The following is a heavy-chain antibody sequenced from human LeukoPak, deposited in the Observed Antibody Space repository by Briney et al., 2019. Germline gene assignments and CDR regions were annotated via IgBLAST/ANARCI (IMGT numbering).Heavy chain of an antibody. J-gene: IGHJ6*02. CDR1: GGSFSGYY. V-gene: IGHV4-34*01. D-gene: IGHD2-15*01. CDR3: ARFNFVHRSGGSCYSPYYYGMDV. CDR2: INHSGST. Sequence: PSETLSLTCAVYGGSFSGYYWSWIRQPPGKGLEWIGEINHSGSTNYNPSLKSRVTISVDTSKNQFSLKLSSVTAADTAVYYCARFNFVHRSGGSCYSPYYYGMDVWGQGTTVTVSS.